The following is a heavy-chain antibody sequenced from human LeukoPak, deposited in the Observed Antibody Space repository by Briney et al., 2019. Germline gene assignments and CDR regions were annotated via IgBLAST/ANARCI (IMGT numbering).Heavy chain of an antibody. CDR2: IYYSGST. V-gene: IGHV4-59*01. Sequence: SETLSLTCTVSGGSINSYYWSWIRQPPGKGLEWIGYIYYSGSTNYNPSLKSRVTISVHTSKNQFSLKLSSVTAADTAVHYCARLTGYSSESWFDPWGQGTLVTVSS. CDR3: ARLTGYSSESWFDP. D-gene: IGHD3-9*01. J-gene: IGHJ5*02. CDR1: GGSINSYY.